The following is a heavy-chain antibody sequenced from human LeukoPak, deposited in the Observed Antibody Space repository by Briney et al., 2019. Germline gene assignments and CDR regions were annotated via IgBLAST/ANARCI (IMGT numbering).Heavy chain of an antibody. Sequence: PSETLSLTCTVSGGSLSSYYWSWIRQPAGKGLEWIGRIYTSGSTNYNPSLKSRVTISVDKSKNQFSLKLSSVTAADTAVYYCARARGVGAWGDFDYWGQGTLVTVSS. CDR1: GGSLSSYY. CDR2: IYTSGST. J-gene: IGHJ4*02. V-gene: IGHV4-4*07. CDR3: ARARGVGAWGDFDY. D-gene: IGHD1-26*01.